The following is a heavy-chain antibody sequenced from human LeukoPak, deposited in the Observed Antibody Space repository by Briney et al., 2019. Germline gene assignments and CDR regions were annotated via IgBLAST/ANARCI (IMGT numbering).Heavy chain of an antibody. CDR1: GFTFSDYY. Sequence: GESLRLSCAVSGFTFSDYYMTWIRQAPGKGLEWVSYISGSDSTIYYADSVKGRFTISRDNAKNSLYLQMNSLRGDDTAVYYCARGFQYDFWSGYELDGFDIWGQGTMVTVSA. J-gene: IGHJ3*02. CDR3: ARGFQYDFWSGYELDGFDI. D-gene: IGHD3-3*01. V-gene: IGHV3-11*04. CDR2: ISGSDSTI.